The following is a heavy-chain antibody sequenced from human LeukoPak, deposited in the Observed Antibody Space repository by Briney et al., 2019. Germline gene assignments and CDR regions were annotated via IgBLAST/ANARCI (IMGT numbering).Heavy chain of an antibody. Sequence: GGSLRLSCAASGFTFSSYAMSWVRQAPGKGLEWVSAIRGSGGSTYYADSVKGRFTISRDDSKNTLYLQMNSLRAEDTAVYYCARGDYDILTGYLGYFDYWGQGTLVTVSS. V-gene: IGHV3-23*01. CDR1: GFTFSSYA. CDR3: ARGDYDILTGYLGYFDY. CDR2: IRGSGGST. D-gene: IGHD3-9*01. J-gene: IGHJ4*02.